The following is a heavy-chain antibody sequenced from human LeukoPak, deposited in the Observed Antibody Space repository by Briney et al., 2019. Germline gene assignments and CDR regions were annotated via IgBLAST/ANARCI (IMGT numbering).Heavy chain of an antibody. CDR1: GGSLISGGNS. Sequence: PSETLSLTCAVSGGSLISGGNSWSWIRQPPGKGLEWIGYISHSGSTYYKPSLKSRVTISVDRSKNQISLKLTSVTAADTAVYYCARYSSTWPYWYFDLWGRGTLVTVSS. CDR3: ARYSSTWPYWYFDL. J-gene: IGHJ2*01. CDR2: ISHSGST. D-gene: IGHD6-13*01. V-gene: IGHV4-30-2*01.